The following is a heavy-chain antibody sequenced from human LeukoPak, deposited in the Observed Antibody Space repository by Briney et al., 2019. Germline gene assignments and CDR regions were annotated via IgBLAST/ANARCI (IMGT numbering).Heavy chain of an antibody. V-gene: IGHV3-48*03. Sequence: GGSLRLSCAASGFTFSSYEMNWVRQAPGKGLEWVSYISSSGSTIYYADSVKGRFTISRDDAENSLYLQMNSLRAEDTAVYYCARSWSRKAPFDYWGQGTLVTVSS. CDR1: GFTFSSYE. CDR2: ISSSGSTI. D-gene: IGHD2-8*02. CDR3: ARSWSRKAPFDY. J-gene: IGHJ4*02.